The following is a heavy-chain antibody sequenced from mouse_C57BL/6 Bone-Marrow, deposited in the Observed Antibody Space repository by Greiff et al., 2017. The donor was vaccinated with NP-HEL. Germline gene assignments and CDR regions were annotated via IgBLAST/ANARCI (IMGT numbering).Heavy chain of an antibody. CDR3: ARGDYYYYFDY. D-gene: IGHD1-1*01. Sequence: ESGPGMVKPSQSLSLTCTVTGYSITSGYDWHWIRHFPGNKLEWMGYISYSGSTNYNPSLKSRISITHDTSKNHFFLKLNSVTTEDTATYYCARGDYYYYFDYWGQGTTRTVSS. CDR2: ISYSGST. V-gene: IGHV3-1*01. J-gene: IGHJ2*01. CDR1: GYSITSGYD.